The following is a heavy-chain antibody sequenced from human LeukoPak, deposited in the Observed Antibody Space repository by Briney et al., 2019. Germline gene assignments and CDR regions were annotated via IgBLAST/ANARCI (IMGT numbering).Heavy chain of an antibody. CDR3: ARVDYYYDSSGYPGDDY. D-gene: IGHD3-22*01. CDR2: ISSSGSTI. V-gene: IGHV3-11*01. CDR1: GFTFSGYY. Sequence: GGSLRLSCAASGFTFSGYYMSWIRQAPGKGLEWVSYISSSGSTIYYADSVKGRFTISRDNAKNSLYLQMNSLRAEDTAVYYCARVDYYYDSSGYPGDDYWGQGTLVTVSS. J-gene: IGHJ4*02.